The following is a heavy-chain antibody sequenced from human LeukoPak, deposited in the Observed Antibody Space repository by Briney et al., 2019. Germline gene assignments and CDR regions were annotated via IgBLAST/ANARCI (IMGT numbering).Heavy chain of an antibody. CDR2: ISSSSSYI. CDR1: GFTFSSYS. D-gene: IGHD3-16*01. J-gene: IGHJ3*02. V-gene: IGHV3-21*01. CDR3: ATVGDDAFDI. Sequence: KSGGSLRLSCAASGFTFSSYSMNWVRQAPGKGLEWVSSISSSSSYIYYADSVKGRFTISRDNAKNSLYLQMNSLRAEDTAVYYCATVGDDAFDIWGQGTMVTVSS.